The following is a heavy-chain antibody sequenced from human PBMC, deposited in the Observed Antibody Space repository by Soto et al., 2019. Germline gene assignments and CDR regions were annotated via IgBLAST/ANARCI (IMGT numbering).Heavy chain of an antibody. Sequence: QVQLVQSGAEVKKPGASVKVSCKASGYTFTSYDINWVRQATGQGLAWMGWMNHNSGNTGYAQKFQGRVTMTRNTSISTAYMELSSLRSADAAVYYCARGLRYSGYESGYWGQGTLVTVSS. CDR1: GYTFTSYD. V-gene: IGHV1-8*01. D-gene: IGHD5-12*01. J-gene: IGHJ4*02. CDR2: MNHNSGNT. CDR3: ARGLRYSGYESGY.